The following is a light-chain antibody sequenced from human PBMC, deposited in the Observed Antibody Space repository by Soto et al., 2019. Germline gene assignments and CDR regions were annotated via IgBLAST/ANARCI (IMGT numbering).Light chain of an antibody. CDR1: QTISGW. CDR2: KAS. Sequence: DIQMTQSPSTLSGSVGDRVTITCRASQTISGWLAWYQQKPGKAPKLLIYKASTLKSGVPSRFSGSGSGTEFTLTISSLQPDDFETYYCQHYNSYSEAFGQGTKV. J-gene: IGKJ1*01. CDR3: QHYNSYSEA. V-gene: IGKV1-5*03.